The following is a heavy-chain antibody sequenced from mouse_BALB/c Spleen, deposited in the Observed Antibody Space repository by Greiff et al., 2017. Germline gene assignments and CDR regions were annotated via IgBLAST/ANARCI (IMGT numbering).Heavy chain of an antibody. J-gene: IGHJ4*01. D-gene: IGHD1-2*01. Sequence: VMLVESGPGLVQPSQSLSITCTVSGFSLTSYGVHWVRQSPGKGLEWLGVIWSGGSTDYNAAFISRLSISKDNSKSQVFFKMNSLQANDTAIYYCARRSSITTATAMDYWGQGTSVTVSS. CDR2: IWSGGST. CDR3: ARRSSITTATAMDY. CDR1: GFSLTSYG. V-gene: IGHV2-2*02.